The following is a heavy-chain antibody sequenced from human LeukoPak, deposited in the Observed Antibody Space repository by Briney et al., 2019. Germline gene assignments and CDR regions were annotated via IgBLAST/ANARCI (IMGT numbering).Heavy chain of an antibody. CDR1: GGSIRSYY. Sequence: SETLSLTCTVSGGSIRSYYWSWIRQPPGKGLEWIGYIYYSGSTNYNPSFKSRVAISVDTSKNQFSLKLSSVTAADTAVYYCATWGIAVAGTFDYWGQGTLVTVST. CDR3: ATWGIAVAGTFDY. J-gene: IGHJ4*02. CDR2: IYYSGST. V-gene: IGHV4-59*08. D-gene: IGHD6-19*01.